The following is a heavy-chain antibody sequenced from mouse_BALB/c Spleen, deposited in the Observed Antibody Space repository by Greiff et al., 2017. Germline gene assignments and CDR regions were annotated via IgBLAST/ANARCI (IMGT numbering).Heavy chain of an antibody. J-gene: IGHJ4*01. V-gene: IGHV5-17*02. CDR2: ISSGSSTI. CDR3: ARGNYGSSPMDY. CDR1: GFTFSSFG. Sequence: EVKLMESGGGLVQPGGSRKLSCAASGFTFSSFGMHWVRQAPEKGLEWVAYISSGSSTIYYADTVKGRFTISRDNPKNTLFLQMTSLRSEDTAMYYCARGNYGSSPMDYWGQGTSVTVSS. D-gene: IGHD1-1*01.